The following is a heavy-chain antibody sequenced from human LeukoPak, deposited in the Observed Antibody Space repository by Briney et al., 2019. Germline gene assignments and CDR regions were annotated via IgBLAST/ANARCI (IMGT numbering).Heavy chain of an antibody. V-gene: IGHV3-15*01. CDR1: GFTFSNAW. D-gene: IGHD3-22*01. Sequence: PGGSLRLSCAASGFTFSNAWMSWVRQAPGKGLEWVGRIKSKTDGGTTDYAAPVKGRFTISRDDSKTTLYLQMNSLKTEDTAVYYCNPFYYDSSGFLGRGRRSFDYWGQGTLVTVSS. J-gene: IGHJ4*02. CDR2: IKSKTDGGTT. CDR3: NPFYYDSSGFLGRGRRSFDY.